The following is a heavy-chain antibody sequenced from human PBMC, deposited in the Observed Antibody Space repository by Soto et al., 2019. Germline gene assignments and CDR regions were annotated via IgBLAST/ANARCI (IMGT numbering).Heavy chain of an antibody. J-gene: IGHJ6*02. Sequence: QVQLVQSGAEVKKPGSSVKVSCKASGGTFSSYPINWVRQAPGQGLEWMGRIIPILATANYAPKFQGRVTITADKSTGTASLELGTLRSDDTAVYYCAREYCRGGSCYGYYGMAVWGQGTKVTVSS. V-gene: IGHV1-69*08. CDR2: IIPILATA. CDR3: AREYCRGGSCYGYYGMAV. CDR1: GGTFSSYP. D-gene: IGHD2-15*01.